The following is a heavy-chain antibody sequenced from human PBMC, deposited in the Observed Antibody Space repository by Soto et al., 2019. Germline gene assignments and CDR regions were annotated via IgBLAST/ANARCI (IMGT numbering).Heavy chain of an antibody. CDR2: IRAGGGTI. J-gene: IGHJ4*02. Sequence: EVQLLESGGDLVQPGGSLRLSCVASGFTLYTYAMTWVRQAPGKGLVWVSVIRAGGGTIYYADSVKGRFTISRDNSKNTRYLQMNSLGADDTAIYDCAKDERGTPYGNLDFLGQGTLVTVSS. CDR1: GFTLYTYA. CDR3: AKDERGTPYGNLDF. V-gene: IGHV3-23*01. D-gene: IGHD2-15*01.